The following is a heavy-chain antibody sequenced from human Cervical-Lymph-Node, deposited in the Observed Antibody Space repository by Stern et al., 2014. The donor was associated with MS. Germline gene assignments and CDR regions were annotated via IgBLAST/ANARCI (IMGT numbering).Heavy chain of an antibody. V-gene: IGHV4-39*02. D-gene: IGHD5-12*01. CDR2: IHYSGST. J-gene: IGHJ2*01. CDR3: AREATTRHWYFDL. Sequence: QLVKSGQGLVKLSETRSLTCAVSGGSISSPPYSWGGTRKSPGKGLEWLASIHYSGSTYFNPSLKSRVTISIDTSKNQFSLKVTSVTGADTAVFYCAREATTRHWYFDLWGRGTLVTVSS. CDR1: GGSISSPPYS.